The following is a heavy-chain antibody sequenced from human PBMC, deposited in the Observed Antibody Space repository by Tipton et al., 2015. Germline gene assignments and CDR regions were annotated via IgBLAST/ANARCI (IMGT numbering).Heavy chain of an antibody. CDR2: ISAYNGNT. CDR1: GYNLSTYG. J-gene: IGHJ4*02. V-gene: IGHV1-18*01. CDR3: ARDHDSGYYFGSGNHYFDY. D-gene: IGHD3-10*01. Sequence: QLVQSGAEVKKPGASVKISCKASGYNLSTYGLSWVRQAPGQGLEWMGWISAYNGNTNYAQKLQGRVTMTTDTSTNTAYMELRSLRSDDTAVYYCARDHDSGYYFGSGNHYFDYWGQGTLVTVSS.